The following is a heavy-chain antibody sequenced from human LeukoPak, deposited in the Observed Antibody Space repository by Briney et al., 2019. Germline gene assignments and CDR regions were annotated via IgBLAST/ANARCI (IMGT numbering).Heavy chain of an antibody. J-gene: IGHJ6*02. D-gene: IGHD3-16*01. V-gene: IGHV3-21*04. CDR3: ARGGGLDV. CDR1: GFTFSSYG. CDR2: ISSSSSYI. Sequence: PGGSLRLSCAASGFTFSSYGMNWVRQAPGKGLEWVSSISSSSSYIYYADSVKGRFTISRDNAKNSLYLQMSNLRAEDTAVYFCARGGGLDVWGQGATVTVSS.